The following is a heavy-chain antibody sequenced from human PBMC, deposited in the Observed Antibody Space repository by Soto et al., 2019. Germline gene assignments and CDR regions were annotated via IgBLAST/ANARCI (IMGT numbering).Heavy chain of an antibody. J-gene: IGHJ2*01. CDR1: GGSISSYY. V-gene: IGHV4-59*08. D-gene: IGHD4-17*01. Sequence: QVQLQESGPGLVKPSETLSLTCTVSGGSISSYYWSWIRQPPGKGLEWIWYIYYSGNTTYNPSLKSRVTRSVDTSQKQFSLKLSSVTAADTAVYYCARHRHDYGDYEAHGLYVYGYFDLWGRGTLVTVSS. CDR2: IYYSGNT. CDR3: ARHRHDYGDYEAHGLYVYGYFDL.